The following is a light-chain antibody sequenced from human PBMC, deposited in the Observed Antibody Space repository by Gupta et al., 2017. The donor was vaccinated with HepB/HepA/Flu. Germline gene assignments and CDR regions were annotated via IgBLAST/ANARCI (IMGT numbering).Light chain of an antibody. J-gene: IGLJ2*01. CDR3: AAWDDSLNGPAVV. Sequence: SVLTQLPPPFGPPGQRLTSSCPGTSPNIGRNTVNWYQQLPGTAPKLLIYKNNQRPSGVPDRFTGSKSGTSASLAIRGLQSEDEAYYYCAAWDDSLNGPAVVFGGGTKLTVL. CDR1: SPNIGRNT. V-gene: IGLV1-44*01. CDR2: KNN.